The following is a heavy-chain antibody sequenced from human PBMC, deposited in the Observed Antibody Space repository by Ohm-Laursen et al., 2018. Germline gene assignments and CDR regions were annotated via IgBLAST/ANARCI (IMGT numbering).Heavy chain of an antibody. Sequence: SLRLSCAASGFTFSSYAMSWVRQAPGKGLEWVSSISGGGGSTYYADSVKGRFTISRDNSKNTLYLQMNSLRAEDTAVYYCAKVLMTDYYYYGMDVWGQGTTVTVSS. V-gene: IGHV3-23*01. J-gene: IGHJ6*02. CDR2: ISGGGGST. CDR3: AKVLMTDYYYYGMDV. CDR1: GFTFSSYA. D-gene: IGHD3-16*01.